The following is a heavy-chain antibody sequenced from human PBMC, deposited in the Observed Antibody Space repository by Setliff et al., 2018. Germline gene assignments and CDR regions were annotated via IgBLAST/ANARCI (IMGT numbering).Heavy chain of an antibody. CDR1: GITFKNAW. J-gene: IGHJ5*02. D-gene: IGHD6-25*01. CDR3: VPGRGS. V-gene: IGHV3-15*01. CDR2: IKSATEDAAT. Sequence: GSLRLSCAASGITFKNAWMTWVRQAPGKGLEWVGRIKSATEDAATDLAAAVKGRFTMSRDDSRNTLFLHMNALRAEDTAVFYCVPGRGSWGQGALVTVSS.